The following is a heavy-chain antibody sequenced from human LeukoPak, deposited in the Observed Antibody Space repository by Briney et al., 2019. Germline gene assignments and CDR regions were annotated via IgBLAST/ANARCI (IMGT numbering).Heavy chain of an antibody. CDR3: ARGRQQWWTFDVLDI. CDR1: RFTFNTYG. D-gene: IGHD5-18*01. Sequence: PGRSLRLSCAASRFTFNTYGMHWVPQAPGKGLEWMALISYDGSKKYYADSVKGRLTISRDNSESTLYLQMNSLRPEDRALYYCARGRQQWWTFDVLDIWGQGTVVTVSS. J-gene: IGHJ3*02. V-gene: IGHV3-30*03. CDR2: ISYDGSKK.